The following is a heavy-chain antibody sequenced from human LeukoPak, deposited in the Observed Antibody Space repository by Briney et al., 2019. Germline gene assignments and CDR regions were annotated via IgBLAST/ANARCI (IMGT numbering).Heavy chain of an antibody. CDR3: AKDQVDIVVPATLDY. CDR1: GFTFSSYA. Sequence: GGSLRLSCAASGFTFSSYAVSWVRQAPGKGLEWVSTITGSGGSTHYADSVRGRFTISRDNSENTLFLQMNSLRAEDTAIYYCAKDQVDIVVPATLDYWGQGTLVTVSS. CDR2: ITGSGGST. V-gene: IGHV3-23*01. J-gene: IGHJ4*02. D-gene: IGHD2-2*01.